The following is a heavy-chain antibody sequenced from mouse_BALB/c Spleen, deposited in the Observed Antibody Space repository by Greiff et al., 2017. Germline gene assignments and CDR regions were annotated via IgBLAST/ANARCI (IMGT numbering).Heavy chain of an antibody. V-gene: IGHV5-6-5*01. CDR1: GFTFSSYA. J-gene: IGHJ3*01. D-gene: IGHD1-1*01. CDR2: ISSGGST. Sequence: EVQGVESGGGLVKPGGSLKLSCAASGFTFSSYAMSWVRQTPEKRLEWVASISSGGSTYYPDSVKGRFTISRDNARNILYLQMSSLRSEDTAMYYCARESYGIWFAYWGQGTLVTVST. CDR3: ARESYGIWFAY.